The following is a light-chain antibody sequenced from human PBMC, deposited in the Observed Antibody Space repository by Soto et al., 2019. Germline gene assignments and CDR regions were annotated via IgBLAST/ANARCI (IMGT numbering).Light chain of an antibody. CDR3: CSYAGSYTYV. CDR1: SSDVGGYKF. V-gene: IGLV2-11*01. Sequence: SALTQPRSVSGSPGQSVTISCTGTSSDVGGYKFVSWYQQHPGKAPKLMIYDVSKRPSGVPDRFSGSKSGNTASLTISGLQAEDEADYYCCSYAGSYTYVFGTGTKVTVL. CDR2: DVS. J-gene: IGLJ1*01.